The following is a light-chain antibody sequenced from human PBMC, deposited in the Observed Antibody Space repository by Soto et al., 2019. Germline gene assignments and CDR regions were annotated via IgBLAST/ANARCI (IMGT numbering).Light chain of an antibody. J-gene: IGKJ1*01. CDR2: GAS. V-gene: IGKV3-20*01. Sequence: EIELTQSPGTLSLSPGERATISCRASQSVSSSYLAWYQQKPGQAPRLLIYGASSRATGIPDRFSGSGSGTDFTLTISRLEPEDFAVYYCQQYGSSPVTFGQGTKVEI. CDR3: QQYGSSPVT. CDR1: QSVSSSY.